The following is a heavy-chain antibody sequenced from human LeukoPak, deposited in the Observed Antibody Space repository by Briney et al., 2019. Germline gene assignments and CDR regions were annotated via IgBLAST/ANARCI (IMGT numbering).Heavy chain of an antibody. J-gene: IGHJ1*01. D-gene: IGHD3-10*01. Sequence: GRSLRLSCAASGFTFSSYGMHWVRQAPGKGLKWVAVIWYDGSNKYYADSVKGRFTISRDDANDTLYLQMNSLSVDDTAVYFCARGYGSGSYLDKWGQGTLVTVSS. CDR1: GFTFSSYG. CDR2: IWYDGSNK. CDR3: ARGYGSGSYLDK. V-gene: IGHV3-33*01.